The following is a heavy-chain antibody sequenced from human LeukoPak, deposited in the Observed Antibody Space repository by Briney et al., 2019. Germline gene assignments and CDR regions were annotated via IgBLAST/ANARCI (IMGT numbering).Heavy chain of an antibody. CDR2: ISSSSSYI. Sequence: GSLRLSCAASGFTFSSYSMNWVRQAPGKGLEWVSSISSSSSYIYYADSVKGRFTISRDNAKNSLYLQMNSLRAEDTAVYYCARGCRSYRSSRGIDYWGQGTLVTVSS. CDR1: GFTFSSYS. D-gene: IGHD1-14*01. J-gene: IGHJ4*02. CDR3: ARGCRSYRSSRGIDY. V-gene: IGHV3-21*01.